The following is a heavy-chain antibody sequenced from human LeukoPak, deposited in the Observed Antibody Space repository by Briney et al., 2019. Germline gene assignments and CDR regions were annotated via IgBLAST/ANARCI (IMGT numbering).Heavy chain of an antibody. Sequence: ASVKVSCKASGYTFTSSGISWVRQAPGQGLEWMGWISVYNGYTNYAQKLQGRVAMSTDTSTSTAYMELRSLRSDDTAVYYCARGSAAGFDFDYWGQGTLVTVSS. V-gene: IGHV1-18*01. CDR3: ARGSAAGFDFDY. CDR1: GYTFTSSG. CDR2: ISVYNGYT. J-gene: IGHJ4*02.